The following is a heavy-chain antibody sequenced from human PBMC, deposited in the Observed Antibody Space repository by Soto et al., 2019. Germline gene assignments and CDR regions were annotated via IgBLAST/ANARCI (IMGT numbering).Heavy chain of an antibody. J-gene: IGHJ4*02. V-gene: IGHV1-46*01. CDR1: GYTFTRCN. Sequence: ASVKVSCNASGYTFTRCNVHWVRQAPGQDLEWMAIINPSGGTTYYVQKFEGRVTLTTDTSTSTVYMELSSLRSDDTAVYYCARVRGGGSEYFFDYWGQGTLVTVPQ. D-gene: IGHD2-15*01. CDR3: ARVRGGGSEYFFDY. CDR2: INPSGGTT.